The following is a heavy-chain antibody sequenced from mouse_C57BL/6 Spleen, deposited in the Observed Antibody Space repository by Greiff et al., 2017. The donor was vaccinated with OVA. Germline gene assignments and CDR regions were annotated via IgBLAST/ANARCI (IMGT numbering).Heavy chain of an antibody. Sequence: EVKLMESGPGLVKPSQSLSLTCSVTGYSITSGYYWNWIRQFPGNKLEWMGYISYDGSNNYNPSLKNRISITRDTSKNQFFLKLNSVTTEDTATYYCASLYYDYDDYWGQGTTLTVSS. V-gene: IGHV3-6*01. CDR3: ASLYYDYDDY. D-gene: IGHD2-4*01. J-gene: IGHJ2*01. CDR1: GYSITSGYY. CDR2: ISYDGSN.